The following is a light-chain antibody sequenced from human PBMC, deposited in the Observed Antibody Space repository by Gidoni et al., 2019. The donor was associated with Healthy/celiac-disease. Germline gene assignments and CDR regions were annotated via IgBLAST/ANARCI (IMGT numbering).Light chain of an antibody. CDR2: GES. V-gene: IGKV3-20*01. J-gene: IGKJ1*01. CDR1: QSVSSSY. Sequence: EIVLSQSPGTLSLSPGERATLPCRASQSVSSSYLAWYQQKPGQAPSLIIYGESSRATGIPDRFSGSGSGTDFTLNISRLEPEDFAVYYCQQYGSAWTFXQXTKVEIK. CDR3: QQYGSAWT.